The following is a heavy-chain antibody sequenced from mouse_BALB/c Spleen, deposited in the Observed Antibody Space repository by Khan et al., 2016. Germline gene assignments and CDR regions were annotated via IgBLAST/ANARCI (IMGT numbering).Heavy chain of an antibody. D-gene: IGHD3-1*01. Sequence: EVELVESGGGLVKPGGSLKLSCAASGFTFSDYYMYWVRQTPEQRLEWVATISHCGAYTYYPDSVKGRFTISRDNAKKNLNLLMSRLKSEYTAVYYGTRSCGNYGYFDVWGAGTTVTVSS. CDR3: TRSCGNYGYFDV. J-gene: IGHJ1*01. V-gene: IGHV5-4*02. CDR1: GFTFSDYY. CDR2: ISHCGAYT.